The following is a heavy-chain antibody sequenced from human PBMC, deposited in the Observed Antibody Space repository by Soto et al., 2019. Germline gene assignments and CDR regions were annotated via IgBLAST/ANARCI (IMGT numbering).Heavy chain of an antibody. D-gene: IGHD3-3*01. CDR3: ARADLAYDFWSGLNPFFDY. CDR2: INPNSGGT. J-gene: IGHJ4*02. CDR1: GYTFTGYY. V-gene: IGHV1-2*02. Sequence: ASVKVSCKASGYTFTGYYMHLVRQAPGQGLEWMGWINPNSGGTNYAQKFQGRVTMTRDTSISTAYMELSRLRSDDTAVYYCARADLAYDFWSGLNPFFDYWGQGTLVTVSS.